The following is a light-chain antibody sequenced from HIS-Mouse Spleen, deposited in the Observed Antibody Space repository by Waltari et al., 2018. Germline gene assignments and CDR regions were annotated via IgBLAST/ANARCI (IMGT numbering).Light chain of an antibody. Sequence: QSALTQPPSASGSPGQSVTISCTGTSSDVGGYNYVSWYQQHPGKAPKLMFYEVSKRPSGVPDRFSGSKSGNTASLTVSGLQAEDEADYYCSSYAGSYTGVFGTGTKVTVL. V-gene: IGLV2-8*01. CDR2: EVS. CDR1: SSDVGGYNY. J-gene: IGLJ1*01. CDR3: SSYAGSYTGV.